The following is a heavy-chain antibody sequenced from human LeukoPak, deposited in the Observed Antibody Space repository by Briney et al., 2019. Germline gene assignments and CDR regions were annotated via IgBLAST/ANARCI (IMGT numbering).Heavy chain of an antibody. Sequence: GGSLRLSCAASGLIVNSNYMSWVRQAPGKGLERVSVIYIAGSTYYADSVKGRFTIYRDNSKNTLYLQMNSLRAEDTAVCYCARGSLHYGNYVLDYWGQGTLVTVPS. J-gene: IGHJ4*02. D-gene: IGHD4-11*01. V-gene: IGHV3-53*01. CDR1: GLIVNSNY. CDR2: IYIAGST. CDR3: ARGSLHYGNYVLDY.